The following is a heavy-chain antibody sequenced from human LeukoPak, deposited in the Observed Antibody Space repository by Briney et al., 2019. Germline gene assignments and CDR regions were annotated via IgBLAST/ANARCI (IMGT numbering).Heavy chain of an antibody. V-gene: IGHV3-48*03. J-gene: IGHJ6*04. D-gene: IGHD3-10*02. CDR3: AELGITMIGGV. Sequence: PGGSLRLSCAASGFTFSSYEMNWVRQAPGKGLEWVSYISSSGSTIYCADSVKGRFTISRDNAKNSLYLQVNSLRAEDTAVYYCAELGITMIGGVWGKGTTVTISS. CDR1: GFTFSSYE. CDR2: ISSSGSTI.